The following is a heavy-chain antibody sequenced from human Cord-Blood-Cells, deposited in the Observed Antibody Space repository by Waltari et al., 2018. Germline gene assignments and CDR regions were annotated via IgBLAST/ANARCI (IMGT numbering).Heavy chain of an antibody. CDR1: GGTFSSYA. CDR2: IIPIFGTA. CDR3: ARGNDYSNPYYYYGMDV. D-gene: IGHD4-4*01. J-gene: IGHJ6*02. V-gene: IGHV1-69*06. Sequence: QVQLVQSGAEVKKPGSSVKVSCKASGGTFSSYAISWVRQAPGQGLEWMGGIIPIFGTANYAQKFQGRVTITADKSTSTAYMELSSLRSEDTAVYYCARGNDYSNPYYYYGMDVWGQGTTVTVSS.